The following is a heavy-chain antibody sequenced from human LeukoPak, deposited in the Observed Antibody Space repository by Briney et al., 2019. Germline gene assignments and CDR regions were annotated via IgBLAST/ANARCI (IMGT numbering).Heavy chain of an antibody. V-gene: IGHV3-33*01. D-gene: IGHD1-1*01. J-gene: IGHJ4*02. CDR1: GFSFSSCG. CDR2: IWSDGSTK. CDR3: ATSRTFDY. Sequence: GRSLRLSCAASGFSFSSCGMHWVRQAPGKGLEWVAVIWSDGSTKYYADSVKGRFTISRDNSRNTLYMQMNSLRAEDTAVYYCATSRTFDYWGQGTLVTVSS.